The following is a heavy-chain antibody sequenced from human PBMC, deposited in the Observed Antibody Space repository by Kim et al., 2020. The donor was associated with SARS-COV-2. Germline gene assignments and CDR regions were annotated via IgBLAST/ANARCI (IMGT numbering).Heavy chain of an antibody. CDR2: IWYDGSNK. Sequence: GGSLRLSCAASGFTFSSYGMHWVRQAPGKGLEWVAVIWYDGSNKYYADSVKGRFTISRDNSKNTLYLQMNSLRAEDTAVYYCARAPRGYCSSTSCPGQPLNYWGQGTLVTVSS. D-gene: IGHD2-2*01. V-gene: IGHV3-33*01. CDR1: GFTFSSYG. J-gene: IGHJ4*02. CDR3: ARAPRGYCSSTSCPGQPLNY.